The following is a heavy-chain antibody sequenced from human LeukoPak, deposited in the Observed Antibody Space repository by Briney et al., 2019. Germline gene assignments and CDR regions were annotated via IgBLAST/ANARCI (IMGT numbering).Heavy chain of an antibody. Sequence: ASVKVSCKASGYTFTSYGISWVRQAPGQGLEWMGWISAYNGNTNYAQKLQGRVTMTTDTSTSTAYMELRSLRSDDTAVYYCARGASGYDFWSGPISYYYYYMDVWGKGTTVTVSS. V-gene: IGHV1-18*01. D-gene: IGHD3-3*01. CDR2: ISAYNGNT. J-gene: IGHJ6*03. CDR1: GYTFTSYG. CDR3: ARGASGYDFWSGPISYYYYYMDV.